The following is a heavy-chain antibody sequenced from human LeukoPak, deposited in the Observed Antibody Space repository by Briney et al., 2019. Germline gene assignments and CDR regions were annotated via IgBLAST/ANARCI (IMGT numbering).Heavy chain of an antibody. D-gene: IGHD3-22*01. V-gene: IGHV4-59*08. Sequence: SETLSLTSTLSGVSTSSDYWSWIPHPPREGQEWDGYIYYSGSTNLYPWLRERLPISVHTSTNQFSVKLSSVTAADTAVYYCARHLFFSYFYDSSGYYNGMEVWGEGTTVTVPS. CDR2: IYYSGST. CDR1: GVSTSSDY. J-gene: IGHJ6*01. CDR3: ARHLFFSYFYDSSGYYNGMEV.